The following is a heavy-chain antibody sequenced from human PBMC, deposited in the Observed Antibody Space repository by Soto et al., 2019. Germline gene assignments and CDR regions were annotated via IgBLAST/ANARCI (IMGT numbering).Heavy chain of an antibody. Sequence: SETLSLTCAVYGGSFSGYYWSWIRQPPGKGLEWIGEINHSGSTNYNPSLKSRVTISVDTSKNQFSLKLSSVTAADTAVYYCARGRYFDWLIYYFDYWGQGTLVTVSS. CDR3: ARGRYFDWLIYYFDY. V-gene: IGHV4-34*01. CDR2: INHSGST. D-gene: IGHD3-9*01. J-gene: IGHJ4*02. CDR1: GGSFSGYY.